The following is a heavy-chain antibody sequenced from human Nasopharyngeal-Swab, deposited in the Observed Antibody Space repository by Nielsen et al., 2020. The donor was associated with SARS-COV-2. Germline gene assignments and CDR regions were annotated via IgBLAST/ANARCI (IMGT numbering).Heavy chain of an antibody. Sequence: WIRQPPGKGLEWIGYIYYSGSTYYNPSLKSRVTISVDTSKNQFSLKLSSVTAADTAVYYCAREERPLGNWFDPWGQGILVTVSS. CDR3: AREERPLGNWFDP. J-gene: IGHJ5*02. D-gene: IGHD7-27*01. CDR2: IYYSGST. V-gene: IGHV4-31*02.